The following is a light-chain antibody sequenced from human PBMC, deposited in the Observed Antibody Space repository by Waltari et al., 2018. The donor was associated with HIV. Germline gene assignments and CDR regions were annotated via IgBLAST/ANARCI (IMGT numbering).Light chain of an antibody. CDR2: EVT. Sequence: QSALTQPASVSGSPGQSITISCTGTSSDVGHYNLVSWYQQHPGKVPKLIIYEVTKRPSGVSHRFSGSKSGNTASLTISGLQAEDEADYYCCSYATFISSFGTGTKVTVL. CDR3: CSYATFISS. J-gene: IGLJ1*01. V-gene: IGLV2-23*02. CDR1: SSDVGHYNL.